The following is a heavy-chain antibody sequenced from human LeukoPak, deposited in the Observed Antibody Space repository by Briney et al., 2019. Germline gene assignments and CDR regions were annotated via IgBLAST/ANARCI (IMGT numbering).Heavy chain of an antibody. CDR3: ARDLELDVWGSYRYMRFDP. CDR2: MNPNSGNT. J-gene: IGHJ5*02. D-gene: IGHD3-16*02. Sequence: RASVKVSCKASGYAFTNYDINWVRQATGQGLEWMGWMNPNSGNTGYAQKFQGRVTITRNTSINTAYMELSSLRSEDTAVYYCARDLELDVWGSYRYMRFDPWGQGTLVTVSS. V-gene: IGHV1-8*03. CDR1: GYAFTNYD.